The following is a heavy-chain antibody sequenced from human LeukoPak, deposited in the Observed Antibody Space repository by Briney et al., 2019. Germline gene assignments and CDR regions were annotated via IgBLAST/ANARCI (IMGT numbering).Heavy chain of an antibody. J-gene: IGHJ4*02. CDR2: TKYDGSAK. V-gene: IGHV3-7*04. Sequence: GGSLRLSCAASGFIVSSNYMTWVRQAPGKGLEWVANTKYDGSAKYYVDSVKGRFTISRDNAKNSLYLQMNSLRAEDTAVYYCARDPAAVDYWGQGTLVTVSS. D-gene: IGHD6-13*01. CDR3: ARDPAAVDY. CDR1: GFIVSSNY.